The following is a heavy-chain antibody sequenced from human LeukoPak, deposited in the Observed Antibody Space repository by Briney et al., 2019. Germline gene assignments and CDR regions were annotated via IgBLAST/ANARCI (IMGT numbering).Heavy chain of an antibody. CDR1: GGTFSSYA. CDR3: ARFKHSFTDMDL. D-gene: IGHD5-18*01. V-gene: IGHV1-69*04. J-gene: IGHJ6*02. Sequence: GASVKVSCKASGGTFSSYAIDWVRQAPGQGLEWMGRIIPTVHIANYAQKFQGRVTITADKSTRTAYMELNSLRSEDTATYYCARFKHSFTDMDLWGQGTAVTVSS. CDR2: IIPTVHIA.